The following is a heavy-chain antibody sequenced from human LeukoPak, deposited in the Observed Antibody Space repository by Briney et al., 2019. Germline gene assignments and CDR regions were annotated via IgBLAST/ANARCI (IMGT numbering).Heavy chain of an antibody. CDR3: AKLPPYYYDSSGYSDY. J-gene: IGHJ4*02. Sequence: PGGSLRLSCAASGFTFSFYAMCWVGQVPGKGLEGVSGSTGSGGSNYTSGSVRGRFTISRDNSKSTLYLQMNSLRPADTAVYYCAKLPPYYYDSSGYSDYWGQGTLVTVSS. CDR2: STGSGGSN. D-gene: IGHD3-22*01. CDR1: GFTFSFYA. V-gene: IGHV3-23*01.